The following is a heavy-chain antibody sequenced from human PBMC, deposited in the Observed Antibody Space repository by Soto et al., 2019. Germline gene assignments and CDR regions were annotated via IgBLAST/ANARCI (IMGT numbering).Heavy chain of an antibody. CDR3: AKGKGVGATPDGANC. CDR2: IRSDGDTT. J-gene: IGHJ4*02. Sequence: EVQVLESGGGLVQAGGSLRLSCAASGFTFSSYGMNWVRQAPGKGLEWVSGIRSDGDTTYNAESVKGRFTVSRDGSKNTVYLQMNSLRAEDTAVYYCAKGKGVGATPDGANCWGQGTLVTVSS. V-gene: IGHV3-23*01. D-gene: IGHD1-26*01. CDR1: GFTFSSYG.